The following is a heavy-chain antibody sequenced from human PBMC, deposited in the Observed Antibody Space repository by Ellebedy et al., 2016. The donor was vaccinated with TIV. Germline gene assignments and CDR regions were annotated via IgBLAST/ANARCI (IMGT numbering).Heavy chain of an antibody. V-gene: IGHV1-18*01. D-gene: IGHD3-10*01. CDR2: ISAYNGNT. J-gene: IGHJ4*02. CDR1: GYTFTSYG. CDR3: ARVWCGDGRFDY. Sequence: ASVKVSCKASGYTFTSYGISWVRQAPGQGLEWMGWISAYNGNTNYAQKLQGRVTMTTDTSTSTAYMELRSLISDDTAGYYCARVWCGDGRFDYWGQGTLVTVSS.